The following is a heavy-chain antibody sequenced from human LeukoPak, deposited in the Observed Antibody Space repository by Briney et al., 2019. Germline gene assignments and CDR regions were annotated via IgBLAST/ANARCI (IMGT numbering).Heavy chain of an antibody. J-gene: IGHJ4*02. D-gene: IGHD2-15*01. Sequence: GGSLRLSCAASGFTFDDYAMHWVRQAPGKGLEGVAGIFWNSTRIAYADSVKGRFTISRDNAKNSLYLQMNSLRAEDTALYYCAREDSFSWPFRPLDYWGQGTLVTVSS. CDR1: GFTFDDYA. CDR2: IFWNSTRI. V-gene: IGHV3-9*01. CDR3: AREDSFSWPFRPLDY.